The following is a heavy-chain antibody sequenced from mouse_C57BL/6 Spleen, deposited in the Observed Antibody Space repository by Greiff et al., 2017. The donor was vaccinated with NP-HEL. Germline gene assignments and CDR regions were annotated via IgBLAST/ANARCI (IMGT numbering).Heavy chain of an antibody. CDR1: GFNIKDYY. J-gene: IGHJ2*01. CDR2: IDPEDGET. Sequence: VHVKQSGAELVKPGASVKLSCTASGFNIKDYYMHWVKQRTEQGLEWIGRIDPEDGETKYAPNFQGKVTITADTSSNTSYLQLSSLTSEDTAVYYCARGRVYYGFFDYWGQGTTLTVSS. D-gene: IGHD2-2*01. V-gene: IGHV14-2*01. CDR3: ARGRVYYGFFDY.